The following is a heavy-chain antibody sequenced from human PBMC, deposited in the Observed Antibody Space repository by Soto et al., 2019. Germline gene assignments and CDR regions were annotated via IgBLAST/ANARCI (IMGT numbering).Heavy chain of an antibody. J-gene: IGHJ6*02. CDR3: ARGIEGWYQGRYYSGMDV. V-gene: IGHV4-61*01. CDR1: GGSVSSGSYY. D-gene: IGHD6-19*01. Sequence: QVQLQESGPGLVKPSETLSLTCTVSGGSVSSGSYYWSWIRQPPGKVLEWSGYSYYSGSTNYNPSLKHRVTISINTSKNKCALKLSSVTAADTAVYYCARGIEGWYQGRYYSGMDVWGQGTTVTSSS. CDR2: SYYSGST.